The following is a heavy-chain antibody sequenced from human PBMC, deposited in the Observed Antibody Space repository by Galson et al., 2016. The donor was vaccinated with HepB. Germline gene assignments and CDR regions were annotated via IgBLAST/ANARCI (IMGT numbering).Heavy chain of an antibody. Sequence: SLRLSCAASGFTFSNFAMSWVRQAPGKGLEWVSAIGGGGGSPSYADSVKGRFTISRDNSKNTVYLQMSSLRVDDTAVYYCARDPHALDFWGQGTLVTVSS. CDR3: ARDPHALDF. CDR2: IGGGGGSP. V-gene: IGHV3-23*01. CDR1: GFTFSNFA. J-gene: IGHJ4*02.